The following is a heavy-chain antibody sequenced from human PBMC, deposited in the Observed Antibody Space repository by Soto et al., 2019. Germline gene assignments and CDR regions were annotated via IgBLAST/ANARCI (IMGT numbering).Heavy chain of an antibody. D-gene: IGHD3-10*01. CDR2: ISGSGGST. Sequence: GGSLRLSCAASGFTFSSYAMSWVRQAPGKGLEWVSAISGSGGSTYYADSVKGRFTISRDNSKNTRYLQMNSLRAEDTAVYYCAKVRPPMVRGVIGARYYFDYWGQGTLVTVSS. CDR3: AKVRPPMVRGVIGARYYFDY. J-gene: IGHJ4*02. CDR1: GFTFSSYA. V-gene: IGHV3-23*01.